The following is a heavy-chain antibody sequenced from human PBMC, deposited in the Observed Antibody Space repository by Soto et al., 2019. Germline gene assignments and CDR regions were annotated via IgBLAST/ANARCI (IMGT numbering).Heavy chain of an antibody. D-gene: IGHD3-10*01. Sequence: EVHLVESGGDLVQPGGSLRLSCAASGFSFSSFSMNWVRQAPGKGLEWVSYISGSGTTTYYADSVKGRFTISRDNAKNSLYLQMNSRQAEDTAVYYCARLGDYGSGSYWGQGTLVTVSS. V-gene: IGHV3-48*04. CDR2: ISGSGTTT. CDR1: GFSFSSFS. CDR3: ARLGDYGSGSY. J-gene: IGHJ4*02.